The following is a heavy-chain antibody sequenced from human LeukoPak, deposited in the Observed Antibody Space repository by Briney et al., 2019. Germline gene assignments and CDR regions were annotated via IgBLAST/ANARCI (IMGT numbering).Heavy chain of an antibody. D-gene: IGHD6-13*01. Sequence: SETLSHTCTVSGGSISSYYWSWIRQPPGKGLEWIGYIYYSGSTNYNPSLKSRVTISVDTSKNQFSLKLSSVTAADTAVYYCARDGGYSSSWPYYYYGMDVWGQGTTVTVSS. CDR1: GGSISSYY. CDR2: IYYSGST. CDR3: ARDGGYSSSWPYYYYGMDV. J-gene: IGHJ6*02. V-gene: IGHV4-59*01.